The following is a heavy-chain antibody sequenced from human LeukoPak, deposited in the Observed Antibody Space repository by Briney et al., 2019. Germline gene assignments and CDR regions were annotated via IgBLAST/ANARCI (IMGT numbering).Heavy chain of an antibody. CDR2: VSAFADDT. D-gene: IGHD1-26*01. CDR1: GYTFTSYG. Sequence: GASVKVSCKASGYTFTSYGISWVRQAPGQGLEWMGWVSAFADDTKYVQKFRGRITMTTDTSTSTAYMELRSLRSDGTAVYYCARDCIGCLGFDYWGQGTLVTVSS. CDR3: ARDCIGCLGFDY. J-gene: IGHJ4*02. V-gene: IGHV1-18*01.